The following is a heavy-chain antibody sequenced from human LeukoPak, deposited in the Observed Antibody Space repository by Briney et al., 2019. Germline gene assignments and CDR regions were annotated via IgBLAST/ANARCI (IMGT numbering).Heavy chain of an antibody. Sequence: GGSLRLSCAASGFTFSSYAMSWVRQAPGKGLEWVSTIGGSGGSTYYAASVKGRFTISRDNSKNTLYLEMNSLRAEDTAVYYCAATEYFDYWGQGTLVTVSS. J-gene: IGHJ4*02. D-gene: IGHD4-17*01. V-gene: IGHV3-23*01. CDR3: AATEYFDY. CDR2: IGGSGGST. CDR1: GFTFSSYA.